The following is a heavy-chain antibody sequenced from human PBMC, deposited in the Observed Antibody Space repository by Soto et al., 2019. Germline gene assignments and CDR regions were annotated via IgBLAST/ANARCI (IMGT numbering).Heavy chain of an antibody. J-gene: IGHJ5*02. CDR3: ARGGASSKWLDP. CDR1: GGSINDDY. CDR2: IDDSGSA. D-gene: IGHD6-13*01. Sequence: LSLTFTVSGGSINDDYWSWIRQPAGKGLEWLGRIDDSGSAAYDPSLKSRLTMSVDTSKNQFSLKMSSVTAADTAVYYCARGGASSKWLDPWGQGILVTVSS. V-gene: IGHV4-4*07.